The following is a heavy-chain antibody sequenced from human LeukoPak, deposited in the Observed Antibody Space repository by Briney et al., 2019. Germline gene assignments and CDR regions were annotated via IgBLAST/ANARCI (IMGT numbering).Heavy chain of an antibody. V-gene: IGHV4-4*07. CDR3: ARQIASAGTAGFDF. D-gene: IGHD6-13*01. CDR1: GGSISSYY. Sequence: SETLCLTCTVSGGSISSYYWSWIRQPAGKGLEWIGRIYSTGSTNYNPSLKSRVTMSVDTSKNQFSLRLRSVTAADTAVYYCARQIASAGTAGFDFWGQGALVAVSS. CDR2: IYSTGST. J-gene: IGHJ4*02.